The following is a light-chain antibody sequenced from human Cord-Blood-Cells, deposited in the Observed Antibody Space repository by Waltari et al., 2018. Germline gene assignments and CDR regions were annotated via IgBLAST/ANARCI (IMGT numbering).Light chain of an antibody. CDR1: SSDVGGYNY. CDR2: DVS. Sequence: QSALTQPRSVSGSPGPSVTISCTGTSSDVGGYNYLSGYHQHPGKAPKLMLYDVSKRPSGVPDRFSGAKSGNTASLTISGLQAEDEADYYCCSYAGSFVVFGGGTKLTVL. CDR3: CSYAGSFVV. J-gene: IGLJ2*01. V-gene: IGLV2-11*01.